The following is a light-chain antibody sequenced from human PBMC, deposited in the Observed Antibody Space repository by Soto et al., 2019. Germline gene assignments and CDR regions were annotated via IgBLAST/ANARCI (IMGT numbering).Light chain of an antibody. Sequence: DIQMTQSPSSLSASVGDRVTITCRASQSLAGYLNWYQQKPGEAPKLLIYATSTLQSGVPSRFSGSGSGADYTLTISSRQPEDFATYSCQQSHSTPRTCGQGPKVEIK. CDR1: QSLAGY. J-gene: IGKJ1*01. CDR3: QQSHSTPRT. CDR2: ATS. V-gene: IGKV1-39*01.